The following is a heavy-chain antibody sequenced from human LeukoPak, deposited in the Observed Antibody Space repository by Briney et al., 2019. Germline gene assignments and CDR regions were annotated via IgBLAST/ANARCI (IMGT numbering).Heavy chain of an antibody. Sequence: PGGSLRLSCAASGFTFSSYGMHWVRQAPGKGLEWVAFIRYDGSNKYYADSVKGRFTISRDNSKNTLYLQMNSLRAEDTAVYYCAKDGFRYSSGWYHNYFDYWGQGTLVTVSS. CDR3: AKDGFRYSSGWYHNYFDY. V-gene: IGHV3-30*02. D-gene: IGHD6-19*01. J-gene: IGHJ4*02. CDR1: GFTFSSYG. CDR2: IRYDGSNK.